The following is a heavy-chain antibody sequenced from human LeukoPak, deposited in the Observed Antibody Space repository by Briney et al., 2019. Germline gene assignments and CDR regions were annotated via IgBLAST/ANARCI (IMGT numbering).Heavy chain of an antibody. CDR2: IRSKANSYAT. CDR1: GFSSRGSA. D-gene: IGHD1-26*01. V-gene: IGHV3-73*01. J-gene: IGHJ4*02. CDR3: TRPGGSQFDDY. Sequence: PGGSLRLSCAASGFSSRGSAINWVRQASGNGLEGFSRIRSKANSYATAYAASVKGRFTVSRDDSKNTAYLQMNSLKTEDTAVYYCTRPGGSQFDDYWGQGTLVTVSS.